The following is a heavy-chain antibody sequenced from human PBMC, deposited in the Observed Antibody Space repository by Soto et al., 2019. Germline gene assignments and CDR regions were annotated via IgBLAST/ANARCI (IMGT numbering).Heavy chain of an antibody. V-gene: IGHV3-7*03. J-gene: IGHJ4*02. CDR2: IKEDGAEK. CDR3: VRDLDGYFDY. Sequence: PGGSLRLSCEVSGFAFVSYLISLFRHSAVKGLEWVANIKEDGAEKNYVDSVRGRFTISRDNAKRSQYLQMNNLRADDTAVYYCVRDLDGYFDYWGQGIVVTVSS. CDR1: GFAFVSYL. D-gene: IGHD1-1*01.